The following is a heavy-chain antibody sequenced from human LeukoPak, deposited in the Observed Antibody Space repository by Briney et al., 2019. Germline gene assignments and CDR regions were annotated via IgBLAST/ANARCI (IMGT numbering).Heavy chain of an antibody. V-gene: IGHV3-30*09. CDR1: GFTFSSYA. Sequence: GGSLRLSCAASGFTFSSYAMHWARQAPGKGLEWVAVISYDGSNKYYADSVKSRFAISRDNSKNTLYLQMNSLRAEDTAVYYCARDPAEGDYDILTGYSYFDHWGQGTLVTVSS. J-gene: IGHJ4*02. CDR2: ISYDGSNK. D-gene: IGHD3-9*01. CDR3: ARDPAEGDYDILTGYSYFDH.